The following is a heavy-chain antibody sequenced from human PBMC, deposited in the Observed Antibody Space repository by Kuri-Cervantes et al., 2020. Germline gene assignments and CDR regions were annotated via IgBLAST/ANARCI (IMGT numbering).Heavy chain of an antibody. CDR2: IYYSGST. Sequence: ESLKISCTVSGGSISSSSYYWGWIRQPPGKGLEWIGSIYYSGSTYYNPSLKSRVTISVDTSKNQFSLKLSSVTAADTAVYYCARGTVTTRGWFDPWGQGTLVTVSS. D-gene: IGHD4-17*01. J-gene: IGHJ5*02. V-gene: IGHV4-39*07. CDR1: GGSISSSSYY. CDR3: ARGTVTTRGWFDP.